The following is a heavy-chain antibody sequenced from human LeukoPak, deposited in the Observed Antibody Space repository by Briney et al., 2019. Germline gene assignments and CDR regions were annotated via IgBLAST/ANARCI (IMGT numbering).Heavy chain of an antibody. D-gene: IGHD3-16*01. CDR3: ARGRMITFGGVLNWFDP. Sequence: SETLSLTCTVSGYSISSGYYWGWIRQPPGKGLEWIGSIHHSGSTYYNPSLKSRVTISVDTSKNQFSLKLSSVTAAGTAVYYCARGRMITFGGVLNWFDPWGQGTLVTVSS. CDR1: GYSISSGYY. CDR2: IHHSGST. V-gene: IGHV4-38-2*02. J-gene: IGHJ5*02.